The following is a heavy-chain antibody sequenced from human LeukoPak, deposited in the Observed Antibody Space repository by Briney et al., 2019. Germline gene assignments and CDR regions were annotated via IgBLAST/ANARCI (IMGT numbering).Heavy chain of an antibody. J-gene: IGHJ3*02. CDR3: ARDQGVDIVASGAFDI. D-gene: IGHD5-12*01. CDR1: GGSISSSSYY. Sequence: SETLSLTCTVSGGSISSSSYYWGWIRQPPGKGLEWIGSIYYSGSTYYNPSLKSRVTISVDTSKNQFSLKLSSVTAADTAVYYCARDQGVDIVASGAFDIWGQGTMVTVSS. V-gene: IGHV4-39*07. CDR2: IYYSGST.